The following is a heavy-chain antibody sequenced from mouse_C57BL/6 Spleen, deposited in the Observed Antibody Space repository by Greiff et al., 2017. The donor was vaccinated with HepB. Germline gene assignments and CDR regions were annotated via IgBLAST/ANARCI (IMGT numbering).Heavy chain of an antibody. V-gene: IGHV5-4*01. CDR1: GFTFSSYA. J-gene: IGHJ2*01. CDR3: ARARPFDY. CDR2: ISDGGSYT. Sequence: EVQLVESGGGLVKPGGSLKLSCAASGFTFSSYAMSWVRQTPEKRLEWVATISDGGSYTYYPDNVKGRFTISRDNAKNNLYLQMSHLKSEDTAMYYCARARPFDYWGQGTTLTVSS.